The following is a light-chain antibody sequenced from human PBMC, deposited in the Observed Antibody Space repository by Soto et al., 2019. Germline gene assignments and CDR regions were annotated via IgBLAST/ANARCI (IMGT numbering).Light chain of an antibody. CDR2: GAS. Sequence: IVFTQSPSTLSLSPGERATLSCRASQSVSSIYLAWYQQKPGQAPRLLLYGASSRATGIPDRFSGSGSGTDFTLTISRLEPEDFAVYYCQQYGRSPPWTFGQGTKVDIK. V-gene: IGKV3-20*01. CDR1: QSVSSIY. J-gene: IGKJ1*01. CDR3: QQYGRSPPWT.